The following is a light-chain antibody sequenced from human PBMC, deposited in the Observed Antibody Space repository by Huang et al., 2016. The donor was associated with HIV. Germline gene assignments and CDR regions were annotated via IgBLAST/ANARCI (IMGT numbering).Light chain of an antibody. V-gene: IGKV3-11*01. CDR3: QQRSNGPPLFT. CDR2: GAS. Sequence: EFVLTQSPATLSLSPGERATLSCRASQSISSYLAWYQQKPGQAPRLLIDGASDRATGIPARFSGSGSGTDFTLTISSLEPEDFAVYYCQQRSNGPPLFTFGPGTKVDIK. J-gene: IGKJ3*01. CDR1: QSISSY.